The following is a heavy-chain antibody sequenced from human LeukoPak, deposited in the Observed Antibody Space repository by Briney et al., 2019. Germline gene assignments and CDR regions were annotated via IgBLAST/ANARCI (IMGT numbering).Heavy chain of an antibody. CDR2: ISASNGDT. J-gene: IGHJ4*02. D-gene: IGHD7-27*01. CDR1: GYTFTNYG. Sequence: ASVKVSCKASGYTFTNYGITWVRQAPGQGLEWMGWISASNGDTHYSEKFQDRITVTTDTSTSTAYMELMSLRSDDTAVYYCARGLTGDPPDYWGQGTLVTVSS. CDR3: ARGLTGDPPDY. V-gene: IGHV1-18*01.